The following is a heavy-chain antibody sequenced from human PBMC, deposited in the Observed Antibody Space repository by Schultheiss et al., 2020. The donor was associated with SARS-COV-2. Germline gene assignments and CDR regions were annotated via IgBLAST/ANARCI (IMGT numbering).Heavy chain of an antibody. D-gene: IGHD2-8*01. V-gene: IGHV3-33*06. Sequence: GESLKISCAASGFTFSSYWMHWVRQAPGKGLEWVAVIWYDGSNKYYADSVKGRFTISRDNSKNTLYLQMNSLRAEDTAVYYCAKVMVYVIYYHYGMDVWGQGTTVTVSS. CDR1: GFTFSSYW. J-gene: IGHJ6*02. CDR3: AKVMVYVIYYHYGMDV. CDR2: IWYDGSNK.